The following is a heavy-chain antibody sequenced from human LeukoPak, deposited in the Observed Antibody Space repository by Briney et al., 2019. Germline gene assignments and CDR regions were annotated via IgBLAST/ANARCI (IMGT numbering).Heavy chain of an antibody. Sequence: ASVKASCKXSGYTFTSYYMHWVRQAPGQGLEWMGIISPSGGSTSYAQKFQGRVTMTRDTSTSAVYMELSSLRSEDTAVYYCARGRGGSLDYWGQGTLVTVSS. D-gene: IGHD1-26*01. CDR2: ISPSGGST. CDR1: GYTFTSYY. V-gene: IGHV1-46*01. CDR3: ARGRGGSLDY. J-gene: IGHJ4*02.